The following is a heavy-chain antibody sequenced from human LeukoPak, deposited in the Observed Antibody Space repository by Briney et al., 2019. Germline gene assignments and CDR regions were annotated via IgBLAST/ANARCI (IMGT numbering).Heavy chain of an antibody. V-gene: IGHV1-69*05. Sequence: GASVKVSCKASGGTFSSYAISSVRQAPGQGLEWMGGIIPIFGTANYAQKFQGRVTITTDESTSTAYMELSSLRSEDTAVYYCAGSVVTAISWFDPWGQGTLVTVSS. CDR3: AGSVVTAISWFDP. J-gene: IGHJ5*02. CDR1: GGTFSSYA. D-gene: IGHD2-21*02. CDR2: IIPIFGTA.